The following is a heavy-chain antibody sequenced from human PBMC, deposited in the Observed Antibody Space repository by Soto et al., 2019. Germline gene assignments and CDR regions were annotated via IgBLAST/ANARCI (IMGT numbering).Heavy chain of an antibody. CDR3: ARIRTTLTSPFDY. CDR2: ISSTSSSI. J-gene: IGHJ4*02. D-gene: IGHD4-17*01. CDR1: GFTFSSYA. V-gene: IGHV3-48*01. Sequence: EVQLVESGGGLIQPGRSLRLSCAASGFTFSSYAMNWVRQAPGKGLEWVSYISSTSSSIYYADSVKGRFTISRDNAKNSLYLQMNSLRAEDTAVYYCARIRTTLTSPFDYWGQGTLVTVSS.